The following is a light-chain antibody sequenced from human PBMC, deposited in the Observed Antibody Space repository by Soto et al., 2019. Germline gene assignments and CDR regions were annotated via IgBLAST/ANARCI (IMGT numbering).Light chain of an antibody. V-gene: IGKV2-28*01. CDR2: GGS. CDR3: MQTVQLPIT. CDR1: QALLRSNGYNY. Sequence: LSRPVTPGEAASISCRLIQALLRSNGYNYFNWYLQRPGQSPHLLIYGGSNVAPGVPDRFSGSGSGTDFTLRISRVEADDVGVYYCMQTVQLPITFGQVTRLEIK. J-gene: IGKJ5*01.